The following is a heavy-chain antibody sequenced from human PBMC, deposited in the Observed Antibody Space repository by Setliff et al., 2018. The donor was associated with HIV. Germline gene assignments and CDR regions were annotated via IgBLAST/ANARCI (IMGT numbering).Heavy chain of an antibody. CDR3: TRRAHGRQEPL. V-gene: IGHV4-39*02. CDR1: GASISSSDYF. Sequence: SETLSLTCIVSGASISSSDYFWVWIRQPPGKGLEWIGSIYHTGTTSYNRSLQSRVTISVDTSKNHFSLKVNSVTAPDTAVYYCTRRAHGRQEPLWDQGTLVTVS. J-gene: IGHJ4*02. CDR2: IYHTGTT.